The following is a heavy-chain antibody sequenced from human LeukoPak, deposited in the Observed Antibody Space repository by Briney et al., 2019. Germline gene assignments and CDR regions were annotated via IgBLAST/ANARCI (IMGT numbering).Heavy chain of an antibody. CDR1: GGSISSGSYY. Sequence: PSQTLSLTCTVSGGSISSGSYYWSWIRQPAGKGLEWIGRIYTSGSTNYNPSLKSRVTISVDTSKNQFSLKLSSVTAADTAVYYCARGLGENYDFWSGYYTLDYWGQGTLVTVSS. CDR3: ARGLGENYDFWSGYYTLDY. J-gene: IGHJ4*02. V-gene: IGHV4-61*02. D-gene: IGHD3-3*01. CDR2: IYTSGST.